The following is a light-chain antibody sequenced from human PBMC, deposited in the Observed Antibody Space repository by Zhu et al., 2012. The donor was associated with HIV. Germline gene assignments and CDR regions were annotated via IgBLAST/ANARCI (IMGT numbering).Light chain of an antibody. CDR2: GAS. Sequence: EVVMTQSPITLSVSPGERATLSCRAGDFVNSKLAWYQHKRGQAPRLLLYGASTRATGIPARFTGSGSGTEFTLTITSMQSEDFATYYCQQYNTWPHTFGQGTKLEI. J-gene: IGKJ2*01. V-gene: IGKV3-15*01. CDR3: QQYNTWPHT. CDR1: DFVNSK.